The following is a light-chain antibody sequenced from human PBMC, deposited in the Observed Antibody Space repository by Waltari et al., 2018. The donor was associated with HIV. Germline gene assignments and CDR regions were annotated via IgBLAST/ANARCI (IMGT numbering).Light chain of an antibody. J-gene: IGKJ3*01. Sequence: DIVMTQFPLSVPVTPGEPASISCRSSQSLLHRNGYNYLDWYLQRPGQSPQLLIYLASCRPSGVPDRFSGSGSGTNFTLKISRVEAEDVGVYYCMQSLETPVFGPGTKVDIK. V-gene: IGKV2-28*01. CDR1: QSLLHRNGYNY. CDR3: MQSLETPV. CDR2: LAS.